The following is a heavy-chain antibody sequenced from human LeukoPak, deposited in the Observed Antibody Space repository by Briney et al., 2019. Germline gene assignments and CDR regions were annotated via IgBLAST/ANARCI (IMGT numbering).Heavy chain of an antibody. D-gene: IGHD3-22*01. J-gene: IGHJ3*02. V-gene: IGHV4-61*02. Sequence: SQTLSLTCTVSGGSISSGSYYWSWIRQPAGKGLEWIGRIYTSGSTNYNPSLKSRVTISVDTSKNQFSLKLSSVTAADTAVYYCARSQYYYDSSGFSAFDMWGQGTMVTVSS. CDR2: IYTSGST. CDR1: GGSISSGSYY. CDR3: ARSQYYYDSSGFSAFDM.